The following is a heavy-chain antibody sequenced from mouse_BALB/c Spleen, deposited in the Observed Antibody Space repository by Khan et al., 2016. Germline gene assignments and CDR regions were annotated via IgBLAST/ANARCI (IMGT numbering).Heavy chain of an antibody. J-gene: IGHJ2*01. Sequence: EVQLQESGPGLVKPSQSLSLTCTVTGYSITSDYAWNWIRQFPGNKLECMGYISYSGSTSYNPSLKSRISITRDTSQNQFFLQLNSVTTEDTATYYCARYYGYASYFDYWGQGTTLTVSS. V-gene: IGHV3-2*02. CDR1: GYSITSDYA. CDR3: ARYYGYASYFDY. D-gene: IGHD1-2*01. CDR2: ISYSGST.